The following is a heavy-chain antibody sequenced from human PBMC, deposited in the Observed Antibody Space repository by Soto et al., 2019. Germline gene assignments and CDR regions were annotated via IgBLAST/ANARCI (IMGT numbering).Heavy chain of an antibody. CDR1: GFTFSSYG. CDR2: IWYDGSNK. Sequence: GGSLRLSCAASGFTFSSYGMHWVRQAPGKGLEWVAVIWYDGSNKYYADSVKGRFTISRDNSKNTLYLQMNSLRAEDTAVYYYARDLYSSSSPSYYYYYYMDVWGKGTTVTVSS. CDR3: ARDLYSSSSPSYYYYYYMDV. J-gene: IGHJ6*03. D-gene: IGHD6-6*01. V-gene: IGHV3-33*01.